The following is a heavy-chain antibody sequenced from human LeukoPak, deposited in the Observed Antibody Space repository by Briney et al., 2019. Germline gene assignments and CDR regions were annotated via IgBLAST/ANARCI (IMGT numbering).Heavy chain of an antibody. CDR1: GFTFSNYG. V-gene: IGHV3-21*01. CDR3: ARDLSSSSTAYFHH. J-gene: IGHJ1*01. D-gene: IGHD6-6*01. CDR2: ISIGSRYI. Sequence: GGSLRLSCAASGFTFSNYGMHWVRQAPGKGLEWVSSISIGSRYIYYADSVKGRFTISRDNAKNSLYLQMNSLRAEDTALYYCARDLSSSSTAYFHHWGQGTLVIVSS.